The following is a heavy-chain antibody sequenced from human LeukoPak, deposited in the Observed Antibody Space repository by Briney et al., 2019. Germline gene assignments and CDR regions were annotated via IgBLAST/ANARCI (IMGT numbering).Heavy chain of an antibody. CDR3: ARWVNSGSYKLYYGVDV. J-gene: IGHJ6*02. CDR1: GFTLSSYS. D-gene: IGHD1-26*01. CDR2: ISSAGNYI. V-gene: IGHV3-21*01. Sequence: GESLRLSCAASGFTLSSYSMNWVRQAPGKGLEWVSSISSAGNYIYYADSVKGRLTISRDNAKNSLYLQVNSLRAEDTAVYYCARWVNSGSYKLYYGVDVWGQGTTVTVSS.